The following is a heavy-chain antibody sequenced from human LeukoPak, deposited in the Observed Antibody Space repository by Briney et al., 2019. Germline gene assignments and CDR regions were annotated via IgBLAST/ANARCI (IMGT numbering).Heavy chain of an antibody. V-gene: IGHV3-23*01. CDR1: GFSFSSYA. D-gene: IGHD2-2*01. J-gene: IGHJ5*02. Sequence: GGSLRRSCAASGFSFSSYAMSWVRQAPGKGLEWVSAISGSGGSTYYADSVKGRFTISRDNSKNTLYLQMNSLRAEDTAVYYCAKMYQLHNWFDPWGQGTLVTVSS. CDR3: AKMYQLHNWFDP. CDR2: ISGSGGST.